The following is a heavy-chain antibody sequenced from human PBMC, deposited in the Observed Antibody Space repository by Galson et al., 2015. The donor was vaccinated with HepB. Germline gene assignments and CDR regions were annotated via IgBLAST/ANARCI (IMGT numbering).Heavy chain of an antibody. CDR1: GFTFSSYG. Sequence: SLRLSCAASGFTFSSYGMHWVRQAPGKGLEWVAVISYDGSNKYYADSVKGRFTISRDNSKNTLYLQMNSLRAEDTAVYYCAKAGGGGSIHERYAFDIWGQGTMVTVSS. V-gene: IGHV3-30*18. D-gene: IGHD2-15*01. J-gene: IGHJ3*02. CDR3: AKAGGGGSIHERYAFDI. CDR2: ISYDGSNK.